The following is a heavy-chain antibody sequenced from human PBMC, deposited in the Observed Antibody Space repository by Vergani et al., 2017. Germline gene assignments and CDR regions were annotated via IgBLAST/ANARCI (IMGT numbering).Heavy chain of an antibody. J-gene: IGHJ2*01. CDR3: TRSNWNDGWYFDL. V-gene: IGHV3-73*02. D-gene: IGHD1-20*01. Sequence: EVQLVESGGGLVQPGGSLKLSCAASGFTFSGSAMHWVRPASGKGLEWVGRIRSKANSYATAYAASVKGRFTISRDDSKNTAYLQMNSLKTEDTAVYYCTRSNWNDGWYFDLWGRGTLVTVSS. CDR1: GFTFSGSA. CDR2: IRSKANSYAT.